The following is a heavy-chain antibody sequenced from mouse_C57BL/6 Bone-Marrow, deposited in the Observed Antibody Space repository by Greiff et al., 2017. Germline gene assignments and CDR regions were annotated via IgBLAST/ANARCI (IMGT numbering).Heavy chain of an antibody. Sequence: EVQVVESGGGLVKPGGSLKLSCAASGFTFSSYAMSWVRQTPEKRLEWVATISDGGSSTYYPYNAKNNLYLQMSHLKSEDTAMYYCARVDGYYEEIWYFDVWGTGTTVTVSS. J-gene: IGHJ1*03. D-gene: IGHD2-3*01. CDR3: ARVDGYYEEIWYFDV. CDR2: ISDGGSST. V-gene: IGHV5-4*01. CDR1: GFTFSSYA.